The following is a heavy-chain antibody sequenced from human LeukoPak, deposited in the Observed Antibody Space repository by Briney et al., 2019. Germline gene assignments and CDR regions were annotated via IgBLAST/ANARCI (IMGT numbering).Heavy chain of an antibody. D-gene: IGHD2-15*01. CDR3: ARDWGGYCSGGSCYWGGFDI. V-gene: IGHV4-59*01. Sequence: SETLSLTCSVSGGPIGSYYWSWSRQPPGKGLEWIGYIYYSRSPNYNPSLKSRVTISVDTSKNQFSLKLSSVTAADTAVYYCARDWGGYCSGGSCYWGGFDIWGQGTMVTVSS. J-gene: IGHJ3*02. CDR1: GGPIGSYY. CDR2: IYYSRSP.